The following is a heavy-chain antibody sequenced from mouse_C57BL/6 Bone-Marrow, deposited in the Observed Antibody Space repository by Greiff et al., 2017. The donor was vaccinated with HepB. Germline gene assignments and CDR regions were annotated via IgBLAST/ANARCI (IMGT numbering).Heavy chain of an antibody. CDR1: GYTFTSYG. Sequence: VQLQESGAELARPGASVKLSCKASGYTFTSYGISWVKQRTGQGLEWIGEIYPRSGNTYYNEKFKGKATLTADKSSSTAYMELRSLTSEDSAVYFCAREWSTLFAYWGQGTLVTVSA. V-gene: IGHV1-81*01. J-gene: IGHJ3*01. CDR2: IYPRSGNT. D-gene: IGHD5-1*01. CDR3: AREWSTLFAY.